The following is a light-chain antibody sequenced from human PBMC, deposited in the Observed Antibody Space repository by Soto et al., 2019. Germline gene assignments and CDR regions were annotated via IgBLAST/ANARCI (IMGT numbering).Light chain of an antibody. J-gene: IGKJ1*01. CDR1: QSISSW. V-gene: IGKV1-5*03. Sequence: DIKMTQSPSTLSASVGDRVTITCRASQSISSWLAWYQQKPGKAPKLLIYEASSLESGVPSGFSGSGSGTELTLTISSLQPDDIAAYYCQQYNSYWTFGQGTKVEIK. CDR2: EAS. CDR3: QQYNSYWT.